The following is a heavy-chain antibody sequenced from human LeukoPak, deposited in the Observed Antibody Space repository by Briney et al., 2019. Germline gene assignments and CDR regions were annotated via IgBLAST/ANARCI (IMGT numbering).Heavy chain of an antibody. CDR3: ARDRGYCSGGSCYSAFDY. CDR1: GFTLSRYD. D-gene: IGHD2-15*01. CDR2: ISYDGSDK. V-gene: IGHV3-30*04. Sequence: GRSLRLSCAASGFTLSRYDMHWVRQAPGKGLEWVATISYDGSDKYYADSVKGRFTISRDNSKNTLYVQMNSLGPEDTALYYCARDRGYCSGGSCYSAFDYWGQGTLVTVSS. J-gene: IGHJ4*02.